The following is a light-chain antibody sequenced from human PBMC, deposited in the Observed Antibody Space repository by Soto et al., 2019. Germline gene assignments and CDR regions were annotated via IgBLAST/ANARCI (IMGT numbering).Light chain of an antibody. CDR2: EVS. CDR1: SSDVAAYDF. Sequence: QSVLTQPPSASGSPGQSVTISCTGTSSDVAAYDFVSWYQQHPGKAPKLMIYEVSKRPSGVPDRFSGSKSGDTASLTVSGLQADDEADYYCSSYEGSNNFVFGTGTKVTVL. J-gene: IGLJ1*01. CDR3: SSYEGSNNFV. V-gene: IGLV2-8*01.